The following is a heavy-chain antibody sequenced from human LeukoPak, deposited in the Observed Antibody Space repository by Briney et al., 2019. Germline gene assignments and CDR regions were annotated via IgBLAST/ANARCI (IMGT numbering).Heavy chain of an antibody. CDR2: INPNSGGT. D-gene: IGHD5-12*01. Sequence: ASVKVSCKASGYTFTGYYMHWVRQAPGQGLEWMGWINPNSGGTNYAQKFQGRVTMTRDTSISTAYMELSRLRSDDTAVYYCARGRGYSGYDQYNWFDPWGQGTLVTVSS. V-gene: IGHV1-2*02. CDR1: GYTFTGYY. J-gene: IGHJ5*02. CDR3: ARGRGYSGYDQYNWFDP.